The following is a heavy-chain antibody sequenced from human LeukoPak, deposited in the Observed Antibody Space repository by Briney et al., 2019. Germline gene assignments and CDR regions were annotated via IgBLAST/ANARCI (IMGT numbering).Heavy chain of an antibody. D-gene: IGHD6-13*01. J-gene: IGHJ4*02. CDR3: ARVGSSSWYNFDY. CDR1: GGTFSSYA. CDR2: IIPIFGTA. V-gene: IGHV1-69*06. Sequence: SVKVSCKASGGTFSSYAISWVRQAPGQGLEWMGGIIPIFGTANYAQKFQGRVTITADKSTSTAYMELSSLRSEDTAVYYCARVGSSSWYNFDYWGQGTLVTVSS.